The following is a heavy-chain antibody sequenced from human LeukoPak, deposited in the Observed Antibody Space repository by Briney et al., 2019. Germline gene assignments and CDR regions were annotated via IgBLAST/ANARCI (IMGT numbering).Heavy chain of an antibody. CDR1: GYSFTGYY. Sequence: GASVKVSCKASGYSFTGYYMHWVRQAPGQGLEWMGWINPNSGGTRYTQKFQGRVTLTRDTSISTAYMELSRLTSDDTAVYYCARVTQYGSSQGDYWGQGTLSPSP. CDR2: INPNSGGT. V-gene: IGHV1-2*02. D-gene: IGHD2-2*03. CDR3: ARVTQYGSSQGDY. J-gene: IGHJ4*02.